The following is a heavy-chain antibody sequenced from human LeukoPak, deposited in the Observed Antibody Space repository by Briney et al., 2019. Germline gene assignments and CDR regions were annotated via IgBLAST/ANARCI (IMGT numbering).Heavy chain of an antibody. CDR3: ARDGREFDGSSYYYYMDV. J-gene: IGHJ6*03. CDR2: IYSGGST. D-gene: IGHD6-13*01. V-gene: IGHV3-53*01. Sequence: PGGSLRLSCAASGFTVSSNYMSWVRQAPGKGLEWVSVIYSGGSTYYADSVKGRFTISRDNSKNTLYLQMNSLRAEDTAVYYCARDGREFDGSSYYYYMDVWGKGTTVTVSS. CDR1: GFTVSSNY.